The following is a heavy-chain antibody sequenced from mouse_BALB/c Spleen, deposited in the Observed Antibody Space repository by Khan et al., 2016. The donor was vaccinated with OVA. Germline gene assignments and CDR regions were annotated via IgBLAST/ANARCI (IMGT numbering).Heavy chain of an antibody. J-gene: IGHJ4*01. CDR3: TRPIYYYDAWDY. CDR1: GFTITDSY. Sequence: EVQLQQSGAELVKPGASVKLSCTASGFTITDSYIHWVKQRPEQGLEWIGRIDPANGHTKYDPKFQGKATFTADTSSNTAYLQLISLTSEDTAVYYGTRPIYYYDAWDYWGQGTSVAVSS. V-gene: IGHV14-3*02. CDR2: IDPANGHT. D-gene: IGHD1-1*01.